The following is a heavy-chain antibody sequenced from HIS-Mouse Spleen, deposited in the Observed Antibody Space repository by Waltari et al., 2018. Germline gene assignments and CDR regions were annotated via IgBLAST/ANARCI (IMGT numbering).Heavy chain of an antibody. Sequence: EVQLVESGGGLVQPGGSLRLSCAASGFTVSSDYMSWVGQAPGKGLEWVSVIYSGGSTYYADSVKGRFTISRDNSKNTLYLQMNSLRAEDTAVYYCARDGHSSSSRAFDIWGQGTMVTVSS. CDR1: GFTVSSDY. CDR2: IYSGGST. J-gene: IGHJ3*02. CDR3: ARDGHSSSSRAFDI. V-gene: IGHV3-66*01. D-gene: IGHD6-6*01.